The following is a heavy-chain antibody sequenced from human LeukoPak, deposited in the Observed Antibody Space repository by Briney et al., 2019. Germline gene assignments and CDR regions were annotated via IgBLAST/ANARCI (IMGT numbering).Heavy chain of an antibody. CDR2: IIPIFGTA. V-gene: IGHV1-69*13. J-gene: IGHJ6*02. Sequence: ASVKVSCKASGGTFSSYAISWVRQAPGQGLEWMGGIIPIFGTANYAQKFQGRVTITADEPTSTAYMELSSLRSEDTAVYYCARRGSRCGGDCPRYYYYYYGMDVWGQGTTVTVSS. CDR1: GGTFSSYA. D-gene: IGHD2-21*02. CDR3: ARRGSRCGGDCPRYYYYYYGMDV.